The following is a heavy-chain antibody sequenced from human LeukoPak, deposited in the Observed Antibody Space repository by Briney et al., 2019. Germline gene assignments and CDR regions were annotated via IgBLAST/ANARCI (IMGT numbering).Heavy chain of an antibody. CDR1: GFTFSSYG. V-gene: IGHV3-30*02. D-gene: IGHD3-22*01. CDR3: ARVSADSSGYYGSFDY. CDR2: IRYDGSNK. J-gene: IGHJ4*02. Sequence: RTGGSLRLSCAASGFTFSSYGMHWVRQAPGKGLEWVAFIRYDGSNKYYADSVKGRFTISRDNSKNTLYLQMNSLRAEDTAVYYCARVSADSSGYYGSFDYWGQGTLVTVSS.